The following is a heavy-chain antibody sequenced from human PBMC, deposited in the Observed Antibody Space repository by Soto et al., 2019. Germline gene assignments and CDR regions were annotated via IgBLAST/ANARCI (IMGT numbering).Heavy chain of an antibody. Sequence: SETLSLTCTVSGASISSDGYSWSWIRQPPGKGLEWIGYFYHDGTTYYSPSLRSRVTISVDKSKNQFSLRLISVTAADTAVYYCAGSTYCSSTTCYFFAYWGQGALATVSS. D-gene: IGHD2-2*01. CDR3: AGSTYCSSTTCYFFAY. CDR2: FYHDGTT. CDR1: GASISSDGYS. J-gene: IGHJ4*02. V-gene: IGHV4-30-2*01.